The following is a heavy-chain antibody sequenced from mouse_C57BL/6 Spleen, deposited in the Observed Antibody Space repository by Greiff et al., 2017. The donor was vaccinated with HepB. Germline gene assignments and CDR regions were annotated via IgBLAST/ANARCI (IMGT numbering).Heavy chain of an antibody. J-gene: IGHJ3*01. CDR2: IYPRSGNT. Sequence: QVQLQQSGAELARPGASVKLSCKASGYTFTSYGISWVKQRTGQGLEWIGEIYPRSGNTYYNEKFKGKATLTADKSSSTAYMELRSLTSEDSAVYFCARWGVTTEGAYWGQGTLVTVSA. D-gene: IGHD2-2*01. CDR1: GYTFTSYG. CDR3: ARWGVTTEGAY. V-gene: IGHV1-81*01.